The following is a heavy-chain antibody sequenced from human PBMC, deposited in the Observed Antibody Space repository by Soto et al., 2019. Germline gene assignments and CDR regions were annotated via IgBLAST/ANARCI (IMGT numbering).Heavy chain of an antibody. D-gene: IGHD2-21*01. CDR2: IYYTGST. CDR3: AREERKGIISWFDP. J-gene: IGHJ5*02. V-gene: IGHV4-30-4*01. Sequence: PSETLSLTCTVSGGSVSGVDYFWSWIRQSPGKGLEWIGYIYYTGSTHLNPSLKSRLTMAVDTSKNEFSLKLTSVRAADTAVYFCAREERKGIISWFDPWGQGTPVTVSS. CDR1: GGSVSGVDYF.